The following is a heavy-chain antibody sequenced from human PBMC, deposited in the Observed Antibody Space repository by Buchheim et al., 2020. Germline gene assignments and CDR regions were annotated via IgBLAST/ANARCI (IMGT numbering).Heavy chain of an antibody. CDR1: GFTFSSHW. V-gene: IGHV3-74*01. D-gene: IGHD2-2*01. CDR3: AKDPYQLLFWQQSTHFDY. J-gene: IGHJ4*02. Sequence: EVQLVESGGGLVQPGGSLRLSCAASGFTFSSHWMHWVRHVPGKGPVWVSRISNDGSSSNYADSVKGRFTMSRDNSKNTLYLQMNSLRAEDTAVYYCAKDPYQLLFWQQSTHFDYWGQGTL. CDR2: ISNDGSSS.